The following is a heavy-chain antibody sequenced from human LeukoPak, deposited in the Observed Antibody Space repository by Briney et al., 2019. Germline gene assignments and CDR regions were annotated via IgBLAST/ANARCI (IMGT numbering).Heavy chain of an antibody. D-gene: IGHD1-26*01. CDR1: GFTFSSYA. V-gene: IGHV3-66*01. J-gene: IGHJ4*02. Sequence: GGSLRLSCAASGFTFSSYAMSWVRQAPGKGLEWVSVIYSGGSTYYADSVKGRFTISRDNSKNTLYLQMNSLRAEDTAVYYCARGASYVYYFDYWGQGTLVTVSS. CDR2: IYSGGST. CDR3: ARGASYVYYFDY.